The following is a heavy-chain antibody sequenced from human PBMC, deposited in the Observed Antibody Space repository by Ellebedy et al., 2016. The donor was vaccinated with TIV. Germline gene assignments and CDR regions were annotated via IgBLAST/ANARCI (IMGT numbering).Heavy chain of an antibody. CDR3: ARDPDAFGDQYFDL. CDR2: ISYHGSDK. V-gene: IGHV3-30*04. D-gene: IGHD3-10*01. Sequence: PGGSLRLSCAAPGFNFNSYALHWVRQAPGKGLEWVSLISYHGSDKYYADSVKGRFTISRDNSKNTLDLQINNLRTEDTAVYYCARDPDAFGDQYFDLWGQGTLVIVSS. CDR1: GFNFNSYA. J-gene: IGHJ5*01.